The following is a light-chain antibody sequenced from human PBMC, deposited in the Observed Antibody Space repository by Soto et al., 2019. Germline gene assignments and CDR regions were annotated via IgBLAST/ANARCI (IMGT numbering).Light chain of an antibody. CDR1: ASDIGSYDY. V-gene: IGLV2-14*01. Sequence: QSALTQPASVSGSPGQSITVSCTGTASDIGSYDYVSWYQHHPGKAPKLLIYEVTNRPSGVSNRFSGSKSDYTASLTISGLQAEDEGHYYCASYTGSTTRWVFGGGTKLNVL. CDR3: ASYTGSTTRWV. CDR2: EVT. J-gene: IGLJ3*02.